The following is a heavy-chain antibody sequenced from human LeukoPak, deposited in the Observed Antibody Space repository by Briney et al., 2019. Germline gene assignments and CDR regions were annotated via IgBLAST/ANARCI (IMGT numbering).Heavy chain of an antibody. J-gene: IGHJ4*02. Sequence: PGGSLRLSCAASGFTFSNYAMSWVRQAQGKGLEWLSAISGSGGITYYVDSVKGRFTISRDNSKNTLYLQMNSLRAEDTAVYYCAKSLGSVVVTANDYWGQGTLVTVSS. CDR2: ISGSGGIT. CDR1: GFTFSNYA. D-gene: IGHD2-21*02. V-gene: IGHV3-23*01. CDR3: AKSLGSVVVTANDY.